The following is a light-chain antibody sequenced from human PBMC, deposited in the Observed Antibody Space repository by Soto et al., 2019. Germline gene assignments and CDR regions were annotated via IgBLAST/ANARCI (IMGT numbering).Light chain of an antibody. J-gene: IGKJ5*01. CDR3: QQRSKWPIT. CDR1: QSVSTY. CDR2: DAS. V-gene: IGKV3-11*01. Sequence: EIVLTQSPATLSFSPGERAALSCRASQSVSTYLAWYQQKPGQAPRLFIYDASNRATGIPARFSGSGSGTDFTLTISSLEPEDFAVYYCQQRSKWPITFGQGTRLEI.